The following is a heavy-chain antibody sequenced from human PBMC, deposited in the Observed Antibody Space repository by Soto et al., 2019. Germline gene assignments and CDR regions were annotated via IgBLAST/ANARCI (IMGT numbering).Heavy chain of an antibody. CDR2: IYPGDSDA. Sequence: GESLKISCKGSGYTFSVYWIGWVRQMSGKGLEWMGIIYPGDSDARYSPSFQGQVTISADESITTAYLQWDSLKASDTAIYYCVVQQKLPWVNAWGQGTLVTVSS. J-gene: IGHJ5*02. CDR3: VVQQKLPWVNA. V-gene: IGHV5-51*01. D-gene: IGHD2-2*01. CDR1: GYTFSVYW.